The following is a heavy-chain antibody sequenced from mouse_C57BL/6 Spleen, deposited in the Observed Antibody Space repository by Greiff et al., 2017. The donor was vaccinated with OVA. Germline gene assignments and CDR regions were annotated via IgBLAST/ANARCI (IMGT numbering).Heavy chain of an antibody. J-gene: IGHJ4*01. CDR3: ARGAMDY. Sequence: VQLQPSGPELVKPGASVKISCKASGYAFSSSWMNWVKQRPGKGLEWIGRIYPGDGDTNYNGKFKGKATLTADKSSSTAYMQLSSLTSEDSAVYFCARGAMDYWGQGTSVTVSS. CDR2: IYPGDGDT. CDR1: GYAFSSSW. V-gene: IGHV1-82*01.